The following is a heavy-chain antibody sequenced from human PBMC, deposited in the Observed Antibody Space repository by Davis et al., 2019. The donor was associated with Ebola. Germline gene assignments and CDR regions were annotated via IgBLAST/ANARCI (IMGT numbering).Heavy chain of an antibody. CDR1: GGSISGSLYY. D-gene: IGHD6-19*01. Sequence: SETLSLTCTVSGGSISGSLYYWAWIRQPPGKGLEWIGSIYYSGSTYYNPSLKSRVTISVDTSKNQFSLKLTSVSAADTAVYYCAGAGYSSGWNFDYWGQGTLVTVSS. CDR2: IYYSGST. V-gene: IGHV4-39*07. J-gene: IGHJ4*02. CDR3: AGAGYSSGWNFDY.